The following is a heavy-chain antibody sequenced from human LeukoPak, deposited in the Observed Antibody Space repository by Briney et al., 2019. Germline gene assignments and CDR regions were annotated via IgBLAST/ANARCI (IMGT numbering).Heavy chain of an antibody. CDR1: GFTVSNNY. V-gene: IGHV3-53*01. Sequence: PGGSLRLSCAASGFTVSNNYMSWVRQAPGKGLEWVSLIYSGGSTYYADSVKGRFTISRDNSKNTLYLQMNSLRAEDTAVYYCARVLDYYDSSGLGYWGQGTLVTVSS. CDR3: ARVLDYYDSSGLGY. D-gene: IGHD3-22*01. CDR2: IYSGGST. J-gene: IGHJ4*02.